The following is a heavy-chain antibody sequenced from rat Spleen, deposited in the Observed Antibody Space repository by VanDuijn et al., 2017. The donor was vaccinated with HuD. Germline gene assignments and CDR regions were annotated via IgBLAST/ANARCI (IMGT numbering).Heavy chain of an antibody. J-gene: IGHJ3*01. D-gene: IGHD1-11*01. V-gene: IGHV2S12*01. CDR1: GFSLISNG. CDR3: ARADGGFAY. CDR2: ISSGGST. Sequence: QVQLKESGPGLVQPSQTLSLTCTVSGFSLISNGVSWVRQPPGKGLEWIAAISSGGSTYYNSALKSRLNINRETSKSQVFLKMNSLQTEDTATYYCARADGGFAYWGQGTLVTVSS.